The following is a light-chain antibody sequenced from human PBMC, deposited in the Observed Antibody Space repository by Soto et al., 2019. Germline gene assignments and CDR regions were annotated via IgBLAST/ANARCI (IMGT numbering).Light chain of an antibody. V-gene: IGKV4-1*01. J-gene: IGKJ1*01. CDR2: WAS. Sequence: DIVMTQSPDSLAVSLGERATINCKSSQTVLYSSNNKNYLAWYQQKPGQPPKLPIYWASTRESGVPARFSGSGSGTDFTLTISDLQAEDVAVYYCQQYYTTLSWTFGQGTKVDIK. CDR3: QQYYTTLSWT. CDR1: QTVLYSSNNKNY.